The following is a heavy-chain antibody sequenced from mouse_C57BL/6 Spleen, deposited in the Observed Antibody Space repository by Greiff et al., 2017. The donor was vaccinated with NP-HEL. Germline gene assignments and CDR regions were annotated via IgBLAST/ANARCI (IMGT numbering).Heavy chain of an antibody. CDR2: ISDGGSYT. J-gene: IGHJ3*01. D-gene: IGHD1-1*01. Sequence: EVKVVESGGGLVKPGGSLKLSCAASGFTFSSYAMSWVRQTPEKRLEWVATISDGGSYTYYPDNVKGRFTISRDNAKNNLYLQMSHLKSEDTAMYYCARDGPHITTVVDQAWFAYWGQGTLVTVSA. V-gene: IGHV5-4*01. CDR1: GFTFSSYA. CDR3: ARDGPHITTVVDQAWFAY.